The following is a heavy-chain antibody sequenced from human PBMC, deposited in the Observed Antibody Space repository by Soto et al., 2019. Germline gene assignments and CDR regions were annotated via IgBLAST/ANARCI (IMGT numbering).Heavy chain of an antibody. CDR1: EFTVSNTY. J-gene: IGHJ4*02. V-gene: IGHV3-66*01. D-gene: IGHD6-13*01. Sequence: GGSLRVSCAASEFTVSNTYMSWVRQAPGKGLEWVSLIHSGGSTYYADSVKGRFTISRDNSKNTLYLQMDSLRAEDTAVYYCARDRDTNSWYYYWGQGTLVTVSS. CDR3: ARDRDTNSWYYY. CDR2: IHSGGST.